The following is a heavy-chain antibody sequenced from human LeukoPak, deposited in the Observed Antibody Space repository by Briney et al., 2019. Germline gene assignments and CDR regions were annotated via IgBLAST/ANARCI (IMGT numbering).Heavy chain of an antibody. CDR2: IYYSGST. CDR3: ARSSVVGAIDY. J-gene: IGHJ4*02. D-gene: IGHD1-26*01. CDR1: GGSISSYY. Sequence: PSETLSLTCTVSGGSISSYYWNWMRQPPGKGLEWIGYIYYSGSTNYNPSLKSRVTISVDPSKNQFSLKLSSVTAADTAVYYCARSSVVGAIDYWGQGTLVTVSS. V-gene: IGHV4-59*01.